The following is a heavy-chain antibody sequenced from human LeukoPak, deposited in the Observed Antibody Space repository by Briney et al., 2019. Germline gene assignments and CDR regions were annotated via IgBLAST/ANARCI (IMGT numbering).Heavy chain of an antibody. D-gene: IGHD3-10*01. J-gene: IGHJ5*02. Sequence: SETLSLTCTVSGGSISSHYWSWIRQPPGKGLEWIGYIYYSGSTNYNPSLNSRVTISVDTSKNQFSLKLSSVTAADTAVYYCARTMVRGRGWFDPWGQGTLVTVSS. CDR3: ARTMVRGRGWFDP. CDR1: GGSISSHY. V-gene: IGHV4-59*11. CDR2: IYYSGST.